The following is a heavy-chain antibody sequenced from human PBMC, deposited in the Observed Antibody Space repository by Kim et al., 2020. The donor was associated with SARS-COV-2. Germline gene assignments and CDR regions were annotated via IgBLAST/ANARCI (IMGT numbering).Heavy chain of an antibody. J-gene: IGHJ4*02. CDR2: LNTDGSTT. CDR1: GFTFSRYW. Sequence: GGSLRLSCAASGFTFSRYWMHWVRQAPGEGLVWVSRLNTDGSTTTYADSVKGRFTISRDNAKNTVYLQMNSLRAEDTAVDYCARGGDETAMAQEYWGLGT. D-gene: IGHD5-18*01. V-gene: IGHV3-74*01. CDR3: ARGGDETAMAQEY.